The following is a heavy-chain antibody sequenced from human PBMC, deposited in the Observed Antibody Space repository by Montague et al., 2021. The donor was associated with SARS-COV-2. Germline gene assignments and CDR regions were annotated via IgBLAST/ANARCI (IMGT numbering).Heavy chain of an antibody. CDR2: VYTTGST. D-gene: IGHD5-12*01. CDR3: ARAVIYGGYALAYFDF. Sequence: TLSLTCTVSGGSISSDSYYWSWIRQPAGKGLEWIGRVYTTGSTNYNPSLKSRVTISGDTSRNQFSLRLTPVTAADTAMYYCARAVIYGGYALAYFDFWGQGVLVTVSS. V-gene: IGHV4-61*02. CDR1: GGSISSDSYY. J-gene: IGHJ4*02.